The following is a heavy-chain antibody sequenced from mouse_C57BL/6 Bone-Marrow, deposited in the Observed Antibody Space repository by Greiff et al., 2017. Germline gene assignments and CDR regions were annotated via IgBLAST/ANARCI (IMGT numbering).Heavy chain of an antibody. CDR1: GYAFSSYW. J-gene: IGHJ1*03. V-gene: IGHV1-80*01. CDR3: ARKGYFDV. Sequence: VQLVESGAELVKPGASVKISCKASGYAFSSYWINWVKQRPGKGLEWIGQIYPGDGDTNYNGKFKGKATLTADKSSSTAYMQLSSLTSEDSAVYFCARKGYFDVWGTGTTVTVSS. CDR2: IYPGDGDT.